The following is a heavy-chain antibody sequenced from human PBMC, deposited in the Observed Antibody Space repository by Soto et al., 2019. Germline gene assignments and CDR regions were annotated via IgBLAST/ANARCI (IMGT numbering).Heavy chain of an antibody. D-gene: IGHD6-19*01. CDR2: ISYDGSNK. V-gene: IGHV3-30*03. CDR1: GFSFSSYG. CDR3: VAGQDFFDY. J-gene: IGHJ4*02. Sequence: QVQLVESGGGVVQPGRSLRLSCAASGFSFSSYGMQWVRQAPGKGLEWVAVISYDGSNKYYADSVKDRFTISRDNSKKTRYLQMNSLRADDTAVYYCVAGQDFFDYCGQGTLVTVSS.